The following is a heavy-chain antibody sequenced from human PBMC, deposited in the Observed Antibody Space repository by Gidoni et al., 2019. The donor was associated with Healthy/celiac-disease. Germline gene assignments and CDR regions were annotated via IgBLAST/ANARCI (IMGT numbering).Heavy chain of an antibody. V-gene: IGHV1-3*01. CDR3: ARPSLAYCGGDCYSGLYAFDI. CDR2: INAGNGNT. CDR1: GYTFTSYA. D-gene: IGHD2-21*02. Sequence: QVPLVQSGAEVKKPGASVKVSCKASGYTFTSYAMHWVRQAPGQRLEWMGWINAGNGNTKYSQKFQGRVTITRDTSASTAYMELSSLRSEDTAVYYCARPSLAYCGGDCYSGLYAFDIWGQGTMVTVSS. J-gene: IGHJ3*02.